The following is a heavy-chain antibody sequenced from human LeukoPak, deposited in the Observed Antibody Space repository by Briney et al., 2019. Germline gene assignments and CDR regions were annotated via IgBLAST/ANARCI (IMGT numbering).Heavy chain of an antibody. J-gene: IGHJ6*02. CDR1: GFTFSGSA. Sequence: GGSLRLSCAASGFTFSGSAMHWVRQASGKGLEWVGRIRSKANSYATAYAASVKGRSTISRDDSKNTAYLQMNSLKTEDTAVYYCTSRFGVPTPTYYYGMDVWGQGTTVTVSS. CDR2: IRSKANSYAT. D-gene: IGHD3-3*01. V-gene: IGHV3-73*01. CDR3: TSRFGVPTPTYYYGMDV.